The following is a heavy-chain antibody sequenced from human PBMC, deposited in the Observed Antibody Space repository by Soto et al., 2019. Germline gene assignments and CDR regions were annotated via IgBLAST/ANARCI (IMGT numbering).Heavy chain of an antibody. CDR3: AYNYYDSSGRYYFDY. V-gene: IGHV1-58*02. D-gene: IGHD3-22*01. J-gene: IGHJ4*02. CDR2: IVVGSGNT. CDR1: GFTFTSSA. Sequence: GASVKVSCKASGFTFTSSAMQWVRQARGQRLEWIGWIVVGSGNTNYAQKFQERVTITRDMSTSTAYMELSSLRSEDTAVYYCAYNYYDSSGRYYFDYWGQGTLVTVSS.